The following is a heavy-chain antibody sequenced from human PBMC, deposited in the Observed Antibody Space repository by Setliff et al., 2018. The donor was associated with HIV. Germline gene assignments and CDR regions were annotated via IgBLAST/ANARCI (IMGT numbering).Heavy chain of an antibody. J-gene: IGHJ6*03. CDR2: VFRDDNT. D-gene: IGHD5-12*01. Sequence: PGGSLRLSCTASGLTVSGNYMGWVRQAPGEGLEWVSLVFRDDNTYYADSVKGRFTISRDTSKNTLFLQMHGLRPEDTAVYYCARDRGYDNYYFYYMDVWGKGTTVTVSS. CDR3: ARDRGYDNYYFYYMDV. V-gene: IGHV3-66*02. CDR1: GLTVSGNY.